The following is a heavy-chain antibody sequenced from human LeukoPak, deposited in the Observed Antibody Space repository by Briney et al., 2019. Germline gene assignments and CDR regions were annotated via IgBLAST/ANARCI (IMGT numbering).Heavy chain of an antibody. V-gene: IGHV6-1*01. CDR1: GDSVSGSSVA. CDR2: AYYRSKWHI. CDR3: VRQERPDFDY. J-gene: IGHJ4*02. Sequence: SQTPSLTCVISGDSVSGSSVAWNWIRQSPARGLEWLGRAYYRSKWHIDYAVSVSGRITISPDTSKNQVSLQLNSVTPEDTAVYYCVRQERPDFDYWGQGTLVTVSA.